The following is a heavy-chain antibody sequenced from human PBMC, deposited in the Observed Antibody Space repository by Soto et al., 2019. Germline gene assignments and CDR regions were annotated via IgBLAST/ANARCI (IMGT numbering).Heavy chain of an antibody. V-gene: IGHV1-2*02. CDR1: GYTFTGYY. Sequence: ASVKVSCKASGYTFTGYYMHWVRQAPGQGLEWMGWINPNSGGTNYAQKFQGRVTMTRDTSISTAYMELSRLRSGDTAVYYCARDPPLAAPRLSFHYYYGMDVWGQGTTVTVSS. CDR2: INPNSGGT. D-gene: IGHD6-25*01. J-gene: IGHJ6*02. CDR3: ARDPPLAAPRLSFHYYYGMDV.